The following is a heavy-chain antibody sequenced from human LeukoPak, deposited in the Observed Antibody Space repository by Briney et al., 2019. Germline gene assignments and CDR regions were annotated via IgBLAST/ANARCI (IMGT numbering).Heavy chain of an antibody. CDR3: AKGSYDFWSGYLPGFDP. CDR2: ISGSGGST. Sequence: GGSLRLSCAASGFTFSSYAMSWVRQAPGKGLEWVSAISGSGGSTYYADSVKGRYTISRDNSKNTLYLQMNSLRAEDTAVYYCAKGSYDFWSGYLPGFDPWGQGTLVTVSS. D-gene: IGHD3-3*01. V-gene: IGHV3-23*01. CDR1: GFTFSSYA. J-gene: IGHJ5*02.